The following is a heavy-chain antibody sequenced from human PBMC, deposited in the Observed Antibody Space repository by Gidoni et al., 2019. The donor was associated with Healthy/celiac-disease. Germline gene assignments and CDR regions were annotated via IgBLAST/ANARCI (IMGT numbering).Heavy chain of an antibody. CDR2: IWYDGSNK. CDR3: ARVDQLGIGYYYYGMDV. V-gene: IGHV3-33*01. D-gene: IGHD7-27*01. J-gene: IGHJ6*02. CDR1: GFTFSSYG. Sequence: QVQLVESGGGVVQPGRSLRLSCAASGFTFSSYGMHWVRQAPGKGLEWVAVIWYDGSNKYYADSVKGRFTISRDNSKNTLYLQMNSLRAEDTAVYYCARVDQLGIGYYYYGMDVWGQGTTVTVSS.